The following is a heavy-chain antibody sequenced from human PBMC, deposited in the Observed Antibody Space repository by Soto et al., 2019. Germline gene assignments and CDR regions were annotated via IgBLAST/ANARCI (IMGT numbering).Heavy chain of an antibody. D-gene: IGHD6-19*01. V-gene: IGHV2-5*02. CDR2: IYWDDDK. CDR3: AHSVVAGLGYYFDY. J-gene: IGHJ4*02. CDR1: GFSLSSTRVA. Sequence: QITLKESGPTLVKPTQTLTLTCTFSGFSLSSTRVAVGWIRQPPGKALEWLALIYWDDDKRYSPFLKSRLTSPKDTSQHLVVLTMTNMDPVYTATYYCAHSVVAGLGYYFDYWGQGTLVTVSS.